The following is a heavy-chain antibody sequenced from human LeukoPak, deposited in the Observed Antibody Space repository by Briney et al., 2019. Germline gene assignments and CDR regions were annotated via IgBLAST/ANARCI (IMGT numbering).Heavy chain of an antibody. CDR2: INPNSGGT. CDR3: ATDYCSSTSCYTGFDY. CDR1: GYTFTSYG. Sequence: ASVKASCKASGYTFTSYGISWVRQAPGQGLEWMGRINPNSGGTNYAQKFQGRVTMTRDTSISTAYMELSRLRSDDTAVYYCATDYCSSTSCYTGFDYWGQGTLVTVSS. D-gene: IGHD2-2*02. V-gene: IGHV1-2*06. J-gene: IGHJ4*02.